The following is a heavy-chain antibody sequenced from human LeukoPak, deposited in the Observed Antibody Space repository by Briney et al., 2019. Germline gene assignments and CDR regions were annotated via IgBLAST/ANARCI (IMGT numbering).Heavy chain of an antibody. Sequence: GGSLRLSCAASGFTFSNYVMSWVRQAPGTGLEWVAGISGSGGSTFYADSVKGRFTISRDNSRDTLYLQMNSLRAEDTAVYYCAKDRPARYYYDSSGDPYYFDYWGQGTLVTVPS. CDR2: ISGSGGST. J-gene: IGHJ4*02. CDR1: GFTFSNYV. CDR3: AKDRPARYYYDSSGDPYYFDY. V-gene: IGHV3-23*01. D-gene: IGHD3-22*01.